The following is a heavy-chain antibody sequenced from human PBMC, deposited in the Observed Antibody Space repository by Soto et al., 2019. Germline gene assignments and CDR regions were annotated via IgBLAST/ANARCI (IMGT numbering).Heavy chain of an antibody. CDR1: GVSINNYY. V-gene: IGHV4-59*01. D-gene: IGHD6-25*01. Sequence: PSETLSLTCTVSGVSINNYYWTWIRQPPGKRLEWIEAIYYTGSTTYNPSLRSRVTFSVDTSKNQFSLSLTSVTAADTAVYFCAKVVSGGHIDYWGQGTLVTVSS. J-gene: IGHJ4*02. CDR3: AKVVSGGHIDY. CDR2: IYYTGST.